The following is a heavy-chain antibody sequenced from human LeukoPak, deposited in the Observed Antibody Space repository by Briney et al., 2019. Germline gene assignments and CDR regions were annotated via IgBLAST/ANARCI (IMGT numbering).Heavy chain of an antibody. J-gene: IGHJ4*03. CDR2: IGGSGGSI. D-gene: IGHD3-22*01. CDR3: AKGNYYDSSGYFDY. V-gene: IGHV3-23*01. Sequence: RGGSLRLSCAASGFSFSSYAMIWVRQALGEGLGWGFVIGGSGGSIFYAESVKGRFTISRDNSKNTLFLQMNSLRGEDTDVYFWAKGNYYDSSGYFDYWGQGTLVTVSS. CDR1: GFSFSSYA.